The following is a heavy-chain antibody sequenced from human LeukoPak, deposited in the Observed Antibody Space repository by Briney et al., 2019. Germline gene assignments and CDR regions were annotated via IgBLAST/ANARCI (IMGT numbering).Heavy chain of an antibody. CDR1: GGSFRGYY. CDR2: INHSGST. J-gene: IGHJ5*02. V-gene: IGHV4-34*01. Sequence: AETLSLTCAVYGGSFRGYYWSWIRQPPGKGLEWIGEINHSGSTNYNPSLKSRVTISVDTSKNQFSLKLSSVTAADTAVYYCARGLLGLWFDPWGQGTLVTVSS. CDR3: ARGLLGLWFDP.